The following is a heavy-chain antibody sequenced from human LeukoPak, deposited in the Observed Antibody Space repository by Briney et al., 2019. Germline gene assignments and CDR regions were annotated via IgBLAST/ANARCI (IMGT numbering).Heavy chain of an antibody. CDR1: GGTFSSYA. D-gene: IGHD5-18*01. Sequence: SVKVSCKASGGTFSSYAISWVRQAPGQGLEWMGGIIPIFGTANYAQKFQGRVTITTDESTSTAYMELSSLRSEDTAVYYCARAGGFSYGSPRYYYYYYMDVWGKGTTVTVSS. CDR3: ARAGGFSYGSPRYYYYYYMDV. J-gene: IGHJ6*03. V-gene: IGHV1-69*05. CDR2: IIPIFGTA.